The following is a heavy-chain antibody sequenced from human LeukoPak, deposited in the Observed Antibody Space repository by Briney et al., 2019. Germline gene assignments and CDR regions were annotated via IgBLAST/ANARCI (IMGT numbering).Heavy chain of an antibody. CDR3: ARARYDSSGYYPILDY. V-gene: IGHV3-48*04. Sequence: GGSLRLSCAASGFTVSSNHMSWARQAPGKGLEWVSYISSSGSTIYYADSVKGRFTISRDNAKNSLYLQMNSLRAEDTAVYYCARARYDSSGYYPILDYWGQGTLVTVSS. CDR1: GFTVSSNH. CDR2: ISSSGSTI. D-gene: IGHD3-22*01. J-gene: IGHJ4*02.